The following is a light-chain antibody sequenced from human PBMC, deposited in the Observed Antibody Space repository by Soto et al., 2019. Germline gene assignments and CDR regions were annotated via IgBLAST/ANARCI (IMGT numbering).Light chain of an antibody. CDR3: SSYAGNSRYV. CDR1: SSDVGRYNY. CDR2: GVS. Sequence: QSALTQPPSASGSPGQSVTISCTGTSSDVGRYNYISWYQQRPGKAPKLIIYGVSKRPSGVPDRLSGFKYGNTASLTVSGLQAEDGADYYCSSYAGNSRYVFGTGTKVTVL. V-gene: IGLV2-8*01. J-gene: IGLJ1*01.